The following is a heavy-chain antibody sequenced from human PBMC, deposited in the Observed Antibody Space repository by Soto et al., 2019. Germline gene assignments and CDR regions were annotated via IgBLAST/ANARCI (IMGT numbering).Heavy chain of an antibody. CDR2: ISGTSDYI. D-gene: IGHD2-15*01. Sequence: PGGSLRPSCAASGFTFSSYSMNWVRQAPGRGLEWVAAISGTSDYIYYADSVKGRFTISRDNAKTSLYIQMNSLRAEDTAVYYCARDHRYCSGSSCRPYYYYYGMDVWGQGTTVTVSS. V-gene: IGHV3-21*01. J-gene: IGHJ6*02. CDR3: ARDHRYCSGSSCRPYYYYYGMDV. CDR1: GFTFSSYS.